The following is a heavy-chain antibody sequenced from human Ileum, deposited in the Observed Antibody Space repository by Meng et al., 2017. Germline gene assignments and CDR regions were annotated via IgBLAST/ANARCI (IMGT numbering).Heavy chain of an antibody. CDR2: NSSSGSTI. J-gene: IGHJ4*02. D-gene: IGHD3-22*01. CDR3: ARDKYFRYYYDSSGYPCFDY. Sequence: GESLKTSCAASGFTFSDYYMSWIRPAPGKGLEWVSYNSSSGSTIYYADSVKGRFTISRDNAKNSLYLQMNSLRAEDTAVYYCARDKYFRYYYDSSGYPCFDYWGQGTLVTVSS. CDR1: GFTFSDYY. V-gene: IGHV3-11*01.